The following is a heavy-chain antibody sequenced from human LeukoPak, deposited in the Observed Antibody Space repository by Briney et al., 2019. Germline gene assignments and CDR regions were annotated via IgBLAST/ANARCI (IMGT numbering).Heavy chain of an antibody. CDR1: GGSISSSNW. V-gene: IGHV4-4*02. CDR3: ARDGGYSSGWPFDY. CDR2: IYHSGST. J-gene: IGHJ4*02. Sequence: SETLSLTCAVSGGSISSSNWWSWVRQPPGKGLEWIGEIYHSGSTNYNPSLKSRVTISVDKSKNQFSLKLSSVTAADTAVYYCARDGGYSSGWPFDYWGQGTLVTVSS. D-gene: IGHD6-19*01.